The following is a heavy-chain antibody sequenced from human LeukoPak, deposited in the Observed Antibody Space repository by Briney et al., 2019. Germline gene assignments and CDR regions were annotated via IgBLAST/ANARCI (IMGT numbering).Heavy chain of an antibody. CDR2: ISSSSYI. J-gene: IGHJ6*03. CDR3: ARGPPGDFWSGSYMDV. D-gene: IGHD3-3*01. V-gene: IGHV3-21*01. CDR1: GFTFSSYS. Sequence: GGSLRLSCAASGFTFSSYSMNWVRQAPGKGLEWVSSISSSSYIYYADSVKGRFTISRDNAKKSLYLQMNSLRAEDTAVYYCARGPPGDFWSGSYMDVWGKGTTVTVSS.